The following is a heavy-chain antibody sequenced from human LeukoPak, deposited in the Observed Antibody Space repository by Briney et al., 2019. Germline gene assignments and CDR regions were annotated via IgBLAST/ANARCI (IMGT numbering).Heavy chain of an antibody. D-gene: IGHD6-13*01. CDR1: GYTFTSYG. J-gene: IGHJ4*02. CDR3: AISVVGIAAAGIFDY. CDR2: ISAYNGNT. V-gene: IGHV1-18*01. Sequence: ASVKVSCKASGYTFTSYGISWVRQAPGQGLEWMGWISAYNGNTNYAQKLQGRVTMTTDTSTSTAYMELRCLRSDDTAVYYCAISVVGIAAAGIFDYWGQGTLVTVSS.